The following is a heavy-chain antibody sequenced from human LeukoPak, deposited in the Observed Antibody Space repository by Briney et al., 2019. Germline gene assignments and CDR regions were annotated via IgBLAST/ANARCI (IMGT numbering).Heavy chain of an antibody. CDR1: GFTFSSYW. V-gene: IGHV3-7*01. J-gene: IGHJ4*02. Sequence: GGSLRLSCAASGFTFSSYWMSWVRQAPGKGLEWVANIKQDGSEKYYVDSVKGRFTVSRDNAKNSLYLQMNSLRAEDTAVYYCARYSSSGSRGFDYWGQGTLVTVSS. D-gene: IGHD6-13*01. CDR3: ARYSSSGSRGFDY. CDR2: IKQDGSEK.